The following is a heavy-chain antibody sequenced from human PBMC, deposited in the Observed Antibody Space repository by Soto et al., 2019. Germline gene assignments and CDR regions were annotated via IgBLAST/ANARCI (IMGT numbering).Heavy chain of an antibody. V-gene: IGHV6-1*01. CDR2: TYYRSKWYN. D-gene: IGHD3-10*01. Sequence: LSLTCVISGDSGSSNSAAWNWIRQSPSRGLEWLGRTYYRSKWYNDYGVSVKGRITSNPDTSKNQFSLHLNSVTPDDTAVYYCASMYYNGSGSYSGMDVWGQGTTVTVSS. CDR1: GDSGSSNSAA. CDR3: ASMYYNGSGSYSGMDV. J-gene: IGHJ6*02.